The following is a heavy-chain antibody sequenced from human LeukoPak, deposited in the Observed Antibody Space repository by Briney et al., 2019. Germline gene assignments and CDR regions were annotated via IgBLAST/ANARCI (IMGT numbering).Heavy chain of an antibody. D-gene: IGHD3-22*01. CDR1: GFTFTDYY. CDR2: INPNSGGT. Sequence: ASVKVSCKASGFTFTDYYIHWVRQAPGQGLEWMGRINPNSGGTDYSQKFQGRVTMTRDTSISTAYMELRRLGSDDTAVYYCAREGDNSGYQPFDYWGQGTLITVSS. V-gene: IGHV1-2*06. J-gene: IGHJ4*02. CDR3: AREGDNSGYQPFDY.